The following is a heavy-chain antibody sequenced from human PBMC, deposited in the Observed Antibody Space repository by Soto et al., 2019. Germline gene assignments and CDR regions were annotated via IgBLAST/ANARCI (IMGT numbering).Heavy chain of an antibody. Sequence: GSLRLSCAASGFTFSSYGMHWVRQAPGKGLEWVSVIYSGGSTYYADSVKGRFTISRDNSKNTLYLQMNSLRAEDTAVYYCARDAPYDSSGYVTWGQGTLVTVSS. CDR3: ARDAPYDSSGYVT. D-gene: IGHD3-22*01. CDR2: IYSGGST. V-gene: IGHV3-NL1*01. CDR1: GFTFSSYG. J-gene: IGHJ5*02.